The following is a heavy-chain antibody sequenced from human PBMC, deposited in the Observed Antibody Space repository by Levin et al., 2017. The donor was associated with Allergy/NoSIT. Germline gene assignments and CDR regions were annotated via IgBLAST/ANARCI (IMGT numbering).Heavy chain of an antibody. V-gene: IGHV3-9*01. D-gene: IGHD3-10*01. J-gene: IGHJ6*02. Sequence: GGSLRLSCAASGFTFDDYAMHWVRQAPGKGLEWVSGISWNSGSIGYADSVKGRFTISRDNAKNSLYLQMNSLRAEDTALYYCAKDRSYFGVGDYYYGMDVWGQGTTVTVSS. CDR3: AKDRSYFGVGDYYYGMDV. CDR2: ISWNSGSI. CDR1: GFTFDDYA.